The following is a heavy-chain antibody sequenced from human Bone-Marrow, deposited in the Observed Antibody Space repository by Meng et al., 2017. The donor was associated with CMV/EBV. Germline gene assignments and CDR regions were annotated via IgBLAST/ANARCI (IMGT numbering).Heavy chain of an antibody. CDR1: GGTFSSYA. J-gene: IGHJ3*02. CDR2: IIPIFGTA. D-gene: IGHD2-2*01. Sequence: SVKVSCKASGGTFSSYAISWVRQAPGQGLEWMGGIIPIFGTANYAQKFQGRVTITTDESTSTAYMELSSLRSEDMAVYYCARAGGEYCSSTSCEIWGQGTMVTVSS. CDR3: ARAGGEYCSSTSCEI. V-gene: IGHV1-69*05.